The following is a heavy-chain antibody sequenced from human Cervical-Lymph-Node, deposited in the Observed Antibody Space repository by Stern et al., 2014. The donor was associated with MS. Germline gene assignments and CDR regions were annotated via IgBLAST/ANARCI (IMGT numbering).Heavy chain of an antibody. D-gene: IGHD5-18*01. J-gene: IGHJ4*02. CDR2: IYYSAST. CDR3: ARVPIYNYGYLFDS. V-gene: IGHV4-61*01. Sequence: QLQLQESGPGLVKPSETLSLTCNVSGGSVSSNSYYWSWIRQPPGKGLEWIGYIYYSASTNYNPSLKSRVTISVDTSKNQFSLKLRSVTAAYTAVFYCARVPIYNYGYLFDSWGQGTLVTVSS. CDR1: GGSVSSNSYY.